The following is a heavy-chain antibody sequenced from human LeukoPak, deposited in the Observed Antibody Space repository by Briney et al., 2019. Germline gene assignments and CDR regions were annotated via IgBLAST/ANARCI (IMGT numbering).Heavy chain of an antibody. D-gene: IGHD3-3*01. CDR1: GGTFSSYA. J-gene: IGHJ4*02. V-gene: IGHV1-69*01. CDR2: SIPIFGTA. CDR3: ARLRFLEWLFPGDYFDY. Sequence: SVKVSCKASGGTFSSYAISWVRQAPGQGLEWMGGSIPIFGTANYAQKFQGRVTITADESTSTAYMELSSLRSEDTAVYYCARLRFLEWLFPGDYFDYWGQGTLVTVSS.